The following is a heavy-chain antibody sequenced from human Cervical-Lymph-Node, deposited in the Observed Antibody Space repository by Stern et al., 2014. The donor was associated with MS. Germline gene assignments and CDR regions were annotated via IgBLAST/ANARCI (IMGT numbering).Heavy chain of an antibody. D-gene: IGHD1-26*01. Sequence: MQLAESGGGVVQPGRSLTLSCAASGLTFSTYAMHWVRQAPGKGPAWIAVIWFDANNKNYADAVTGRFTISRDNSQNTLYLQMNSLRAEDTAVYYCAREAPGANYGMDVWGQGTTVTVSS. CDR3: AREAPGANYGMDV. J-gene: IGHJ6*02. CDR2: IWFDANNK. V-gene: IGHV3-33*01. CDR1: GLTFSTYA.